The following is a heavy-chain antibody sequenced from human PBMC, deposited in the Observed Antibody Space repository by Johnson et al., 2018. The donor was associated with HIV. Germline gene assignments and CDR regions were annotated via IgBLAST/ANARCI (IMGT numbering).Heavy chain of an antibody. V-gene: IGHV3-72*01. CDR3: ARDSPYYYDTTDSDAFHI. D-gene: IGHD3-22*01. CDR1: GFTFGDYA. J-gene: IGHJ3*02. CDR2: IRNRVRSYST. Sequence: VQLVESGGGLVQPGRSLRLSCTASGFTFGDYAMSWVRQAPGKGLEWVGRIRNRVRSYSTDYAASVKGRFTISRDDSKNSVYLQMNSLKTEDTAMYYCARDSPYYYDTTDSDAFHIWGQGTMVTVSS.